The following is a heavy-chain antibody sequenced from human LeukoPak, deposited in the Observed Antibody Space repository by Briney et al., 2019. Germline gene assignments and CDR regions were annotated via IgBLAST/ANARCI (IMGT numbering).Heavy chain of an antibody. CDR3: ARSISSSDTPFDY. V-gene: IGHV3-72*01. J-gene: IGHJ4*02. CDR1: GFTFSDHY. D-gene: IGHD2-2*02. CDR2: TSNEANSYTT. Sequence: GGSLRLSCAASGFTFSDHYMDWVRQAPGKGLEWVGRTSNEANSYTTDYAASVKGRFTISRDDSRNSLYLQMNSLKTEDTAVYYCARSISSSDTPFDYWGQGTLVTVSS.